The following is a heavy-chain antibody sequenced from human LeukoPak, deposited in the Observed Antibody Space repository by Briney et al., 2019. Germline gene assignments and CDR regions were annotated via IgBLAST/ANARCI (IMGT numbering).Heavy chain of an antibody. Sequence: TGGSLRLSCAASGFTFSSYSMNWVRQAPGKGLEWVSSISSSSSYIYHADSVKGRFTISRDNAKNSLYLQMNSLRAEDTAVYYCARASRGSGRYYYYMDVWGKGTTVTVSS. V-gene: IGHV3-21*01. J-gene: IGHJ6*03. CDR3: ARASRGSGRYYYYMDV. CDR1: GFTFSSYS. CDR2: ISSSSSYI. D-gene: IGHD3-10*01.